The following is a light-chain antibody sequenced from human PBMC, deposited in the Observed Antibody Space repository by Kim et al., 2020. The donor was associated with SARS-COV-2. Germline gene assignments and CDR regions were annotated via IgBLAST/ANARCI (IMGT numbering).Light chain of an antibody. CDR2: AAS. CDR1: QGISND. CDR3: QKYNGAPWT. Sequence: ASVGDRLTITCRASQGISNDLAWYQQKPGKVPKLMIFAASALQSGVPSRFSGSGSGTDFTLTISSLQPEDVATYYCQKYNGAPWTFGQGTKVDIK. V-gene: IGKV1-27*01. J-gene: IGKJ1*01.